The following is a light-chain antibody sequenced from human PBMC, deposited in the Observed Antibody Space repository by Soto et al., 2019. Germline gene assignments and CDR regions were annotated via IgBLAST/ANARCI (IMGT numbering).Light chain of an antibody. CDR3: QAWDTSTVV. CDR2: QDT. CDR1: KLGDEN. V-gene: IGLV3-1*01. Sequence: SYELTQPPSVSVSPGQTASITCSGDKLGDENACWYQQKPGQSPVLVIYQDTKRPSGIPERFSGSNSGNTATLTISGTQAMDEADYYCQAWDTSTVVFGGGTQLTVL. J-gene: IGLJ2*01.